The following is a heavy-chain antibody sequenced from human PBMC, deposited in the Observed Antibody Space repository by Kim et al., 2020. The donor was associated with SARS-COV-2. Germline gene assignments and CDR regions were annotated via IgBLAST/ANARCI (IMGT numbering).Heavy chain of an antibody. CDR1: GFTFSSYG. J-gene: IGHJ4*02. D-gene: IGHD5-12*01. V-gene: IGHV3-33*01. CDR2: IWYDGSNK. Sequence: GGSLRLSCAASGFTFSSYGMHWVRQAPGKGLEWVALIWYDGSNKYYADSVKGRFTISRDNSKNTLYLQMNSLRAEDTAVYYCARYSGYDRCLDYWGQGTLVTVSS. CDR3: ARYSGYDRCLDY.